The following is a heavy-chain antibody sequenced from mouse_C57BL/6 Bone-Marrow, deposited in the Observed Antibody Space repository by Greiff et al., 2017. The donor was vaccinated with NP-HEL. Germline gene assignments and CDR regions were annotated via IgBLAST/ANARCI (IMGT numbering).Heavy chain of an antibody. CDR3: ARDRITTVVDYWYFDV. D-gene: IGHD1-1*01. CDR2: ISDGGSYT. CDR1: GFTFSSYA. V-gene: IGHV5-4*01. Sequence: EVMLVESGGGLVKPGGSLKLSCAASGFTFSSYAMSWVRQTPEKRLEWVATISDGGSYTYYPDNVKGRFTISRDNAKNNLYLQMSHLKSEDTAMYYCARDRITTVVDYWYFDVWGTGTTVTVSS. J-gene: IGHJ1*03.